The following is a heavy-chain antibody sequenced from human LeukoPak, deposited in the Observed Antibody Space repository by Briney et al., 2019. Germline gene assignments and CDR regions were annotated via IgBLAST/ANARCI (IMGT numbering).Heavy chain of an antibody. J-gene: IGHJ4*02. CDR3: AKGRGRGVINNFDY. D-gene: IGHD3-10*01. V-gene: IGHV3-11*05. CDR2: ISGSAHDV. Sequence: PGGSLRLSCAASGFTFSDFYMTWIRQAPGKGLELLSYISGSAHDVNYIDSVKGRFTISRDNTKNSLYLQMNSLRAEDMALYYCAKGRGRGVINNFDYWGQGTLVTVSS. CDR1: GFTFSDFY.